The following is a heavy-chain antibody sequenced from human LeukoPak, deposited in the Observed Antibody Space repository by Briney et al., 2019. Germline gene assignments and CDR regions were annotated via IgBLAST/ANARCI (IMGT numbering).Heavy chain of an antibody. CDR2: ISTSSNYI. Sequence: GGSLRLSCAASGFFFNTYSMNWVRQAPGKGLEWVAYISTSSNYIYYADSVKGRFTNSRDNAKKSLYLQMNSLRADDTAVYFCATEREGFDYWGQGTLVTVSS. V-gene: IGHV3-21*01. CDR1: GFFFNTYS. J-gene: IGHJ4*02. CDR3: ATEREGFDY.